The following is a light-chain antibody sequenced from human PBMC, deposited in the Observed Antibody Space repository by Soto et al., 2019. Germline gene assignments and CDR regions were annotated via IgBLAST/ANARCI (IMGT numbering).Light chain of an antibody. CDR1: SSNIGSNY. V-gene: IGLV1-51*02. CDR3: GTWDSSLSAVYV. J-gene: IGLJ1*01. Sequence: QSVLTQPPSGSAAPGQKVTISCSGSSSNIGSNYVSWYQQLPGTAPKLLIYENNKRPSGIPDRFSGSKSGTSATLGITGLQTGDEADYYCGTWDSSLSAVYVFGTGTKVTVL. CDR2: ENN.